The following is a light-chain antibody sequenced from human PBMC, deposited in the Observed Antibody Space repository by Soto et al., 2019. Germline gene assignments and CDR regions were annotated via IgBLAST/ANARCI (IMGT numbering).Light chain of an antibody. V-gene: IGKV1-5*01. CDR2: EAS. CDR1: QTIINW. J-gene: IGKJ1*01. CDR3: QQSNSHPLT. Sequence: DTQMPPSPSTLSAPVGDRVTLTCRASQTIINWLAWYQQKPGKAPNLLISEASDLESGVPSRFSGSGSATEFTLTISTLRPDDLAPYFCQQSNSHPLTSGQGTKVDIK.